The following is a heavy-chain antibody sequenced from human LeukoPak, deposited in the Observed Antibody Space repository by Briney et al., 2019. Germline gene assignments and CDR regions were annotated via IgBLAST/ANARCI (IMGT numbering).Heavy chain of an antibody. V-gene: IGHV3-23*01. D-gene: IGHD4-23*01. CDR3: ARDAIHTVVTLDY. J-gene: IGHJ4*02. Sequence: GGSLRLSCAASGFTFSSYVMGWSRQAPGKGLEWVSTISGSGGSTYYADSVKGRFTISRDNSKNTLYLQMNSLRAEDTAVYYCARDAIHTVVTLDYWGQGTLVTVSS. CDR1: GFTFSSYV. CDR2: ISGSGGST.